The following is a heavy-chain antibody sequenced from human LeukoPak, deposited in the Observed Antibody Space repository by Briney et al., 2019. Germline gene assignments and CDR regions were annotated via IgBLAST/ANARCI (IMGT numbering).Heavy chain of an antibody. CDR2: IGTGGDT. CDR1: GFTFSNYD. CDR3: ARAARFYGSSGAHAFDI. V-gene: IGHV3-13*01. Sequence: GGSLRLSCVASGFTFSNYDMHWVRQGTGRGLEWVSDIGTGGDTHYPDSVKGRFTISRENAKNSLYLQMNSLRVGDTAMYYCARAARFYGSSGAHAFDIWGQGTMVTVS. D-gene: IGHD3-22*01. J-gene: IGHJ3*02.